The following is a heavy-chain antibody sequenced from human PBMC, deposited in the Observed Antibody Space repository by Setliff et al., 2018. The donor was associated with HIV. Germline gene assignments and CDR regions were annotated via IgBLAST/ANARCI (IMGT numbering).Heavy chain of an antibody. CDR3: AREELVPVD. D-gene: IGHD6-13*01. CDR2: ISNTGRTT. Sequence: GGSLRLSCAASGFTFSNYAMGWVRQVPGKGLEWVASISNTGRTTYYADSAKGRFTISRDNAENSLYLQMNSLRAEDTAVYYCAREELVPVDWGQGTLVTVSS. V-gene: IGHV3-23*01. J-gene: IGHJ4*02. CDR1: GFTFSNYA.